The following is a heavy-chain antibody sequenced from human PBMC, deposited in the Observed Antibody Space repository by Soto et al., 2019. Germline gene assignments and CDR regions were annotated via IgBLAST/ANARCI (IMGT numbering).Heavy chain of an antibody. Sequence: QVQLVQSGAEVTKPGASVKVSCKASGYTLTSYGISWVRQAPGQGLEWMGWISAYNGDTNYAQSLQGRVTMTTDTSTTTAYMELRSLRSDDTAVYYRATTIGYSYYYYGMDVWGQGTTVTVSS. CDR1: GYTLTSYG. J-gene: IGHJ6*02. V-gene: IGHV1-18*01. CDR3: ATTIGYSYYYYGMDV. CDR2: ISAYNGDT. D-gene: IGHD5-12*01.